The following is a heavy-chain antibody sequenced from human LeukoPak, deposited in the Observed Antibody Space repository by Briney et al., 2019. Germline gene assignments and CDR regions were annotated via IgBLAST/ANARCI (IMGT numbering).Heavy chain of an antibody. D-gene: IGHD5-24*01. CDR2: IYHSGST. Sequence: SQTLSLTCAVSGGSISSGGYSWSWIRQPPGKGLEWIGCIYHSGSTYYNPSLKSRVTISVDRSKNQFSLKLSSVTAADTAVYYCARSGRLQAHAFDIWGQGTVVTVSS. CDR3: ARSGRLQAHAFDI. J-gene: IGHJ3*02. CDR1: GGSISSGGYS. V-gene: IGHV4-30-2*01.